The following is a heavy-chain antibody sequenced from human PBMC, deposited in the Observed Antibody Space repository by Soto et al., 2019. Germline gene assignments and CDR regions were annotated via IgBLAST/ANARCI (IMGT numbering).Heavy chain of an antibody. V-gene: IGHV2-5*02. CDR1: GFSLSTTRVG. D-gene: IGHD6-19*01. CDR3: AHTLVAGLGYYFDY. Sequence: QITLKESGPTLVKPTQTLTLTCTFSGFSLSTTRVGVGWIRQPPGKALEGLALIYWDDDKRYSPFLKSRLTITKDTSKNQVVLTMTNMDPMDTATYFCAHTLVAGLGYYFDYWGQGTLVTVSS. CDR2: IYWDDDK. J-gene: IGHJ4*02.